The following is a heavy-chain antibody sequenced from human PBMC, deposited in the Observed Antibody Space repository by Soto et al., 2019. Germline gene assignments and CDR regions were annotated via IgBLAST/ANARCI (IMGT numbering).Heavy chain of an antibody. V-gene: IGHV4-30-2*01. CDR1: GASITFGGYS. CDR2: INHLETT. CDR3: ARGGGSASFDY. D-gene: IGHD1-26*01. J-gene: IGHJ4*02. Sequence: SDTLSLTCTVSGASITFGGYSWSWIRQTPGKGLEWIGYINHLETTFYNPSFESRLTLSIDRAKNQFSLKLHSMSAADRAVYFCARGGGSASFDYWGQGILVTVSS.